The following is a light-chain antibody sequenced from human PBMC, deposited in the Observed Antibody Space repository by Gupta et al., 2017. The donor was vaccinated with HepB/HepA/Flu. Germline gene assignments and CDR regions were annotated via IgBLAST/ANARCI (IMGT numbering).Light chain of an antibody. CDR3: SAYTSSSTGL. CDR1: SSDVGYYNY. Sequence: QSPLPQPASVSASPGQSITISCTATSSDVGYYNYVCWYQQHPGNPPMLMIYDVDNRPSGVSNRCSGSKSGNTTSPTITGLQAEDEDDYYCSAYTSSSTGLFGGGTKLTVL. V-gene: IGLV2-14*03. J-gene: IGLJ2*01. CDR2: DVD.